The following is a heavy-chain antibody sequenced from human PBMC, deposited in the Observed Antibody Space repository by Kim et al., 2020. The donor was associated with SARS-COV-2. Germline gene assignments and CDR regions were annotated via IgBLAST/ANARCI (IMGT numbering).Heavy chain of an antibody. CDR2: IYPGDSDT. V-gene: IGHV5-51*01. D-gene: IGHD1-26*01. CDR1: GYSFTSYW. CDR3: ARDNSGSYQPEYFQH. J-gene: IGHJ1*01. Sequence: GESLKISCKGSGYSFTSYWIGWVRQMPGKGLEWMGIIYPGDSDTRYSPSFQGQVTISADKSISTAYLQWSSLKASDTAMYYCARDNSGSYQPEYFQHWGQGTLVTVSS.